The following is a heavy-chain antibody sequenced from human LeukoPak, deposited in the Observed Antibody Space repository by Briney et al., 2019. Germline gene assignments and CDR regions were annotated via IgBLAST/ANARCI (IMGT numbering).Heavy chain of an antibody. CDR3: VRGGHIGFDY. D-gene: IGHD2-21*01. CDR1: GFTFSGFD. V-gene: IGHV3-13*01. CDR2: IASTGDT. Sequence: GGSLRLSCAASGFTFSGFDMHWVRQATGGGLEWVSSIASTGDTYYVGSVRGRFTISRENAKSSLYLQMNSLRAGDTAVYYCVRGGHIGFDYWGQGILDTVSS. J-gene: IGHJ4*02.